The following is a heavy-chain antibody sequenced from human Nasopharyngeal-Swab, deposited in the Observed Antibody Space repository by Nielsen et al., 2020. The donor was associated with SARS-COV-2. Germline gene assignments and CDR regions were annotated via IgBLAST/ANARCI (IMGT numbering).Heavy chain of an antibody. J-gene: IGHJ4*02. V-gene: IGHV4-31*02. CDR3: ARAPTVFGVVITAFDY. D-gene: IGHD3-3*01. CDR2: IYCSGST. Sequence: RQAPGKGLEWIGYIYCSGSTYYNPSLKSRLTISVDTSKNQFSLKLSSVTAADTAVYYCARAPTVFGVVITAFDYWGQGALVTVSS.